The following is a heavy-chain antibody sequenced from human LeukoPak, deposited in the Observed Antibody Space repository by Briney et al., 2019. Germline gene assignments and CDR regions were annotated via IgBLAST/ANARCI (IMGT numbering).Heavy chain of an antibody. D-gene: IGHD6-19*01. CDR1: GYTFTSYG. CDR3: ARVGGRWLVLSYFDY. J-gene: IGHJ4*02. Sequence: ASVKVSCKASGYTFTSYGISWVRQAPGQGLEWMGWISAYNGNANYAQKLQGRVTMTTDTSTSTAYMELRSLRSDDTAVYYCARVGGRWLVLSYFDYWGQGTLVTVSS. V-gene: IGHV1-18*01. CDR2: ISAYNGNA.